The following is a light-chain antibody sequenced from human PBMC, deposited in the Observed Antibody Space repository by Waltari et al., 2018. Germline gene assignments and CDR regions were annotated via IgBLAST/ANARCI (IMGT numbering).Light chain of an antibody. CDR2: DVS. V-gene: IGLV2-11*01. Sequence: QSALTQPRSVSGSPGQSVTISCTGTDSDFGDYPYVSWYQQRPGKVPTLILYDVSQRPSGVPDRFSGSKSGKTASLTISGLQPEDEADYYCCSYIGRFGTGTKVSVL. J-gene: IGLJ1*01. CDR3: CSYIGR. CDR1: DSDFGDYPY.